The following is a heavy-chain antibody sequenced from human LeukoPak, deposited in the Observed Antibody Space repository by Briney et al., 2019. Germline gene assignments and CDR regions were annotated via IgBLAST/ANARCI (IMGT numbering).Heavy chain of an antibody. D-gene: IGHD3-10*01. CDR2: ISSSSSYI. V-gene: IGHV3-21*01. Sequence: PGGSLRLSCAASGFTFSSYSMNWVRQAPGKGLEWVSSISSSSSYIYYADSVKGRFTISRDNAKNSLYLQMNSLRAEDTAVYYCARDLEVRGPNHFDYWGQGTLVTVSS. CDR1: GFTFSSYS. CDR3: ARDLEVRGPNHFDY. J-gene: IGHJ4*02.